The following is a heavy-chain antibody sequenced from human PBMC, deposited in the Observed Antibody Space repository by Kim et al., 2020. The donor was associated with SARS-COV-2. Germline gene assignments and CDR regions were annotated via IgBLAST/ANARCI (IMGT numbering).Heavy chain of an antibody. D-gene: IGHD1-26*01. CDR3: ASEAWELPVP. CDR1: GFTFGRYY. Sequence: GGSLRPSCAASGFTFGRYYMSWVRQAPGKGLELVANIEGDGSEKNYVDSVKGRFIISRDNAKKSLYLQMNSLRSEDTAVYCCASEAWELPVPWGQGTLVT. CDR2: IEGDGSEK. V-gene: IGHV3-7*01. J-gene: IGHJ5*02.